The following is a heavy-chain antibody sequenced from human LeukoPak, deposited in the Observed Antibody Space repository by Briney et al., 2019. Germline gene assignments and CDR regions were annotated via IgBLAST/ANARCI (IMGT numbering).Heavy chain of an antibody. Sequence: SQTLSLTCAVSGGSISSGGYSWSWIRQPPGKGLEWIGYIYHSGSTYYNPSLKSRVTISVDRSKNQFSLKLSSVTAADTAVYYCARHVGYSSSWYANDYWGQGTLVTVSS. J-gene: IGHJ4*02. CDR1: GGSISSGGYS. D-gene: IGHD6-13*01. CDR2: IYHSGST. V-gene: IGHV4-30-2*01. CDR3: ARHVGYSSSWYANDY.